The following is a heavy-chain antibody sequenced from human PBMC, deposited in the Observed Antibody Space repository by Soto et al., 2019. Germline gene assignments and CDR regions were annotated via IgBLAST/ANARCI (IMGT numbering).Heavy chain of an antibody. V-gene: IGHV1-8*01. Sequence: SFRTAAYTFTIYDINWVRQATGQELEWMGWMNPNSGNTGYAQKFQGRVTMTRNTSISTAYMELSSLRSEDTAVYYCARDFWREYYFDYWGQGALVTVSS. CDR3: ARDFWREYYFDY. CDR1: AYTFTIYD. J-gene: IGHJ4*02. D-gene: IGHD3-3*01. CDR2: MNPNSGNT.